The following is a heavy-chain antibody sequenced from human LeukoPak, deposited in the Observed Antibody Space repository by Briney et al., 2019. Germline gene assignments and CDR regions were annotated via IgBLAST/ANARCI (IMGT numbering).Heavy chain of an antibody. CDR2: IHNNGNT. J-gene: IGHJ4*02. CDR3: ARGSHTYGPKFDY. CDR1: GGSISSNDNS. Sequence: PSETLSLTCAVSGGSISSNDNSWSWIRLPPGKGLEWIGYIHNNGNTNYNLSLKSRLTISIDRSKNHFSLKLSSVTAADTALYYCARGSHTYGPKFDYWGQGSLVTVSS. D-gene: IGHD2-8*01. V-gene: IGHV4-30-2*01.